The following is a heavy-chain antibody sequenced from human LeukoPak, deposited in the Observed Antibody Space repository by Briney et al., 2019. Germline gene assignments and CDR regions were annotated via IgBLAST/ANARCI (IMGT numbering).Heavy chain of an antibody. Sequence: SETLSHTCTVSGGSISSSSDYWGWIRQPPGKGLEWIGSIYYSGNTYYNPSLKSRVTISLDTSKNQFSLKLSSVTAADTAVYYCARQSVRAIAIAARPGNYFDYWGQGTLVTVSS. CDR1: GGSISSSSDY. D-gene: IGHD6-6*01. CDR3: ARQSVRAIAIAARPGNYFDY. V-gene: IGHV4-39*01. CDR2: IYYSGNT. J-gene: IGHJ4*02.